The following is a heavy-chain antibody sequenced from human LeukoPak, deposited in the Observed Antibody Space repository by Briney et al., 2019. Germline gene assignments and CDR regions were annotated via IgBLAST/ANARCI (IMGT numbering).Heavy chain of an antibody. CDR3: ARGPDCSDGIRVNRPIDY. CDR2: INHSGST. Sequence: SETLSLTCAVYGGSFSGYYWTWIRQPPGKGLEWIGEINHSGSTNSNPSLKSRVTISIDTSKKQFSLNLSSVTAADTAIYYCARGPDCSDGIRVNRPIDYWGQGTLVTVSS. J-gene: IGHJ4*02. V-gene: IGHV4-34*01. D-gene: IGHD2-15*01. CDR1: GGSFSGYY.